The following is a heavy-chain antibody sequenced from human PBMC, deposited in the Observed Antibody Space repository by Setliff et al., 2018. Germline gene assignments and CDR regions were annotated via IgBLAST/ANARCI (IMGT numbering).Heavy chain of an antibody. D-gene: IGHD3-3*02. Sequence: GASVKVSCKASGYTFTSYGISWVRQAPGQGLEWMGWISAYNGNTNYAQKLQGRVTMTTDTSTSTAYMELRSLRSDDTAVYYCVPLNLAGEARENFQLWGRGTLVTVSS. J-gene: IGHJ1*01. CDR2: ISAYNGNT. CDR3: VPLNLAGEARENFQL. V-gene: IGHV1-18*01. CDR1: GYTFTSYG.